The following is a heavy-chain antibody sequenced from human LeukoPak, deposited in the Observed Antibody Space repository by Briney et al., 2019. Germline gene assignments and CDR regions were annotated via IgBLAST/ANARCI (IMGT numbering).Heavy chain of an antibody. V-gene: IGHV3-23*01. CDR2: ISGTGGNT. Sequence: GGSLRLSCAASGFTFSTYAMNWVRQAPRKGLEWVSGISGTGGNTYYADSVKGRFTISRDNSKNTLFLQMNSLRAEDTAVYYCAKCRGDTAMALIDYWGQGTLVTVSS. CDR1: GFTFSTYA. D-gene: IGHD5-18*01. CDR3: AKCRGDTAMALIDY. J-gene: IGHJ4*02.